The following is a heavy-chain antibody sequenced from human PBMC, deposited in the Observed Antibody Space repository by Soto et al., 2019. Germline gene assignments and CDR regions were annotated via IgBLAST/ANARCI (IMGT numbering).Heavy chain of an antibody. Sequence: SXKVSFKASGYTXSSYAMDLVRQAPGQSLEWMGWINAGNGNTKYSQKFQGRVTITRDTSASTAYMELSSLRSEDTAVYYCARWGGAYYYDSSGYYGGPFNYWGQGTLGTVSS. J-gene: IGHJ4*02. V-gene: IGHV1-3*01. CDR1: GYTXSSYA. CDR2: INAGNGNT. D-gene: IGHD3-22*01. CDR3: ARWGGAYYYDSSGYYGGPFNY.